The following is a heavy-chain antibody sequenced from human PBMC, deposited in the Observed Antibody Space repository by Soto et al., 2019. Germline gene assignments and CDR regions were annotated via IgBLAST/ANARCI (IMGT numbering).Heavy chain of an antibody. V-gene: IGHV3-13*01. CDR1: GFTFSSYD. D-gene: IGHD3-16*01. CDR3: TRGADGFDY. J-gene: IGHJ4*02. Sequence: EGQLVESGGDLVQPGGSLRLSCAASGFTFSSYDFHWVRQATGKGPEWVSGIGTAGDTYYAGSVKGRFIMSRENAKNSLYLQMNSLRAGDTAVYYCTRGADGFDYWGQGTLVTVSS. CDR2: IGTAGDT.